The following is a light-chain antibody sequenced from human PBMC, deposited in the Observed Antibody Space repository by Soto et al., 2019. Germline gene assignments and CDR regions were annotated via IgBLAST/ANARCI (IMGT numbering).Light chain of an antibody. CDR3: QQYYSTPHS. Sequence: DIVMTQSPDSLAVYLGERATINCKSSQSVLYSSNNRNYLVWYQQKPGQPPKLLIYWASTRESGVPDRFSGSGSGTDFTLTISSLQAEDVAVYYCQQYYSTPHSFGQGTKLEIK. J-gene: IGKJ2*01. CDR1: QSVLYSSNNRNY. CDR2: WAS. V-gene: IGKV4-1*01.